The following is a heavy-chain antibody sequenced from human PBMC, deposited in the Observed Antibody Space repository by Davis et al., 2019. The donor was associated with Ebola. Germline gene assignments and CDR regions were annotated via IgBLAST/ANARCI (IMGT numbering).Heavy chain of an antibody. CDR2: IYYSGST. CDR3: ARNQGRIYYFDY. CDR1: GASISTYY. J-gene: IGHJ4*02. Sequence: PSETLSLTCTVSGASISTYYWSWIRQPPGKGLEWIGYIYYSGSTDYNPSLKSRVTISVDTSKNQFSLKLSSVTAADTAVYYCARNQGRIYYFDYWGQGTLVTVSS. D-gene: IGHD2-21*01. V-gene: IGHV4-59*12.